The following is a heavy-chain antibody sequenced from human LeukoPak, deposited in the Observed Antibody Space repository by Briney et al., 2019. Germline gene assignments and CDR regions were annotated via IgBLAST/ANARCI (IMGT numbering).Heavy chain of an antibody. CDR2: IIPIFGTA. V-gene: IGHV1-69*13. J-gene: IGHJ6*02. CDR1: GYTFTGYY. CDR3: ARVSLRFLEWLEAYYGMDV. Sequence: SVKVSCKASGYTFTGYYIHWVRQAPGQGLEWMGGIIPIFGTANYAQKFQGRVTITADESTSTAYMELSSLRSEDTAVYYCARVSLRFLEWLEAYYGMDVWGQGTTVTVSS. D-gene: IGHD3-3*01.